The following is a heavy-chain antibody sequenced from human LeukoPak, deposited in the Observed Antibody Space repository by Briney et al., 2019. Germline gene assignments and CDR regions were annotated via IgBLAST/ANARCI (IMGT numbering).Heavy chain of an antibody. Sequence: ASVKVSCKASGYTFTSYYMYWVRQAPGQGLEWMGIINPNRGSTNYAQKFQGRVTITADKSTNTAYMELSSLRSEDTAVYYCARGVKIAVAGIYYFDYWGQGTLVTVSS. V-gene: IGHV1-46*01. D-gene: IGHD6-19*01. CDR2: INPNRGST. CDR1: GYTFTSYY. CDR3: ARGVKIAVAGIYYFDY. J-gene: IGHJ4*02.